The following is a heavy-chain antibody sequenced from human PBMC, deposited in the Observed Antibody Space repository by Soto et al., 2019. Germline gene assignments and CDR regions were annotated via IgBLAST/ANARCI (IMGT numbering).Heavy chain of an antibody. D-gene: IGHD6-13*01. CDR2: ISYDGSNK. CDR3: AKCPGVAAAGPPFDP. J-gene: IGHJ5*02. V-gene: IGHV3-30*18. Sequence: QVQLVESGGGVVQPGRSLRLSCAASGFTFSSYGIHWVRQAPGKGLEWVAVISYDGSNKYYADSVKGRFTISRDNSQNTLYLQMNTLRPEDTAVYYCAKCPGVAAAGPPFDPWGQGILVTVSS. CDR1: GFTFSSYG.